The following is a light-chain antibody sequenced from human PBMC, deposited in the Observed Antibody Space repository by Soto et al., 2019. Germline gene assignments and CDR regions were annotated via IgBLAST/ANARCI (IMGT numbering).Light chain of an antibody. CDR2: GVT. Sequence: QSALAQPPSASGSPGQSVTISCTGSGSDIGAYNFVSWYQQHPGKAPKLMIFGVTERPSGVPDRFSGSKSGNTASLTVSGLQADDEAGYYCYSYAGSNIWVFGGGTKLTVL. V-gene: IGLV2-8*01. CDR1: GSDIGAYNF. J-gene: IGLJ3*02. CDR3: YSYAGSNIWV.